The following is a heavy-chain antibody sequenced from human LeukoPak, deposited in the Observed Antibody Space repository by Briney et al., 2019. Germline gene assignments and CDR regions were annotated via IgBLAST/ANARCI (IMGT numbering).Heavy chain of an antibody. Sequence: PGGSLRLSCAASGFPFSGYAMSWVRQAPGKGLEWVSVIYSGGSTYYADSVKGRFTISRDNSKNTLYLQMNSLRAEDTAVYYCARERFLEWLLGMDVWGQGTTVTVSS. CDR1: GFPFSGYA. V-gene: IGHV3-66*01. D-gene: IGHD3-3*01. J-gene: IGHJ6*02. CDR3: ARERFLEWLLGMDV. CDR2: IYSGGST.